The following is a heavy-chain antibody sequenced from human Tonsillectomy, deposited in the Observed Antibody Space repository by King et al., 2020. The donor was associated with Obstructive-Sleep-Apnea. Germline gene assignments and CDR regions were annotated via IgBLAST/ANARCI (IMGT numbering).Heavy chain of an antibody. V-gene: IGHV4-34*01. CDR3: ARGLQLHAYSSSESDL. D-gene: IGHD6-6*01. Sequence: VQLQQWGAGLLKPSETLSLTCALSGGSFSGYYWSWTRQPPGKGLEGMGEINHSGSTNYNPSLKSRVTISVDTSKNQFSLKLRPVNAADTAVYYCARGLQLHAYSSSESDLWGQGTLVTVSS. CDR2: INHSGST. CDR1: GGSFSGYY. J-gene: IGHJ5*02.